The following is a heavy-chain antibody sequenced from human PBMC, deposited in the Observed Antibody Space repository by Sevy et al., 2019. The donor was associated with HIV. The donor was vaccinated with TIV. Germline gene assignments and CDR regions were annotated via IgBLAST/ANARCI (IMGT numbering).Heavy chain of an antibody. CDR2: IYYTGST. CDR1: GGSISSYY. Sequence: SQTLSLTCSVSGGSISSYYWTWVRQPPGRGLEWIGFIYYTGSTDYNPSLKSRVTMSLDTSKNHFSLKLSSVAAADTAVYYCARDSSSIPRILDYWGQGTLATVSS. V-gene: IGHV4-59*01. J-gene: IGHJ4*02. CDR3: ARDSSSIPRILDY. D-gene: IGHD6-6*01.